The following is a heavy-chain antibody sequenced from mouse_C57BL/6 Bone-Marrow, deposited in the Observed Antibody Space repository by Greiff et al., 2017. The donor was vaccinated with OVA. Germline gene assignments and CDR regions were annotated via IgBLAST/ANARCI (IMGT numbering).Heavy chain of an antibody. J-gene: IGHJ4*01. CDR1: GYTFTDYN. V-gene: IGHV1-22*01. Sequence: EVQLQQSGPELVKPGASVKMSCKASGYTFTDYNMHWVKQSHGKSLEWIGYINPNNGGTSYNQKFKGKATLTVNKSSSTAYMELRSLTSEDSAVYYCASYYDYGYAMDYWGQGTSVTVSS. D-gene: IGHD2-4*01. CDR2: INPNNGGT. CDR3: ASYYDYGYAMDY.